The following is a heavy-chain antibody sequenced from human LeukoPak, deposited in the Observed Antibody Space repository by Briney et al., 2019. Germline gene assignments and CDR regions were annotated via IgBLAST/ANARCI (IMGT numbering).Heavy chain of an antibody. CDR1: GFTFSSYA. CDR2: ISGSGGST. D-gene: IGHD6-6*01. J-gene: IGHJ3*02. V-gene: IGHV3-23*01. CDR3: AKVIGGSSAYDALDI. Sequence: GGSLRLSCAASGFTFSSYAMSWVRQAPGKGLEWVSAISGSGGSTYYADSVKGRFTISRDNSKNTLYLQMNSLRVEDTAVYYCAKVIGGSSAYDALDIWGLGTMVTVSS.